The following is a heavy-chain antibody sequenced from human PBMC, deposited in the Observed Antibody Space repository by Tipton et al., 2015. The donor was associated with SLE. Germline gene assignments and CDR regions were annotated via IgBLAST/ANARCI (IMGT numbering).Heavy chain of an antibody. V-gene: IGHV4-59*10. Sequence: TLSLTCAVYGGSFSGYYWSWIRQPAGKGLEWIGRIYTSGSTNSNPALKSRVTMSVDTSKNQFSLKLSSVTAADTAVYYCASGPLDGYNRGYFDYWGQGTLVTVSS. D-gene: IGHD5-24*01. CDR3: ASGPLDGYNRGYFDY. J-gene: IGHJ4*02. CDR2: IYTSGST. CDR1: GGSFSGYY.